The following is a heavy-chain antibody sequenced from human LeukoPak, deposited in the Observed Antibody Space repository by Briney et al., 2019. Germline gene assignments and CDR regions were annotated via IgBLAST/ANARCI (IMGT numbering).Heavy chain of an antibody. J-gene: IGHJ4*02. CDR1: GGSISGYY. CDR3: ARYKRGDGDY. V-gene: IGHV4-59*01. Sequence: PSETLSPTCTVSGGSISGYYWSWIRQPPGKGLEWIGYIYYSGSTNYNPSLKSRVTISVDTSKNQFSLKLSSVTAADTAVYYCARYKRGDGDYWGQGTLVTVSS. D-gene: IGHD1-14*01. CDR2: IYYSGST.